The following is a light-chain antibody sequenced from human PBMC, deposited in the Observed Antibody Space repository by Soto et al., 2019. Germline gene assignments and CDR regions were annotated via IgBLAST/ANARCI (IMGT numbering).Light chain of an antibody. CDR1: SSDVGGYNY. CDR3: SPYASSSTYVV. V-gene: IGLV2-14*01. Sequence: QSALTQPASVSGSPGQSITISCTGTSSDVGGYNYVSWYQQHPGKAPKLMIYDVSTRPSGVSNRFSGSKSGNTASLTSSGLQAEDEADYYCSPYASSSTYVVFGGGTQLTVL. CDR2: DVS. J-gene: IGLJ2*01.